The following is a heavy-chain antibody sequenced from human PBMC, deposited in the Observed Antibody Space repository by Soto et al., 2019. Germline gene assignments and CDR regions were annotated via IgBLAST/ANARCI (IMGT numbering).Heavy chain of an antibody. CDR2: ISKSGTTT. V-gene: IGHV3-48*02. CDR1: GFTFSSYG. D-gene: IGHD1-1*01. CDR3: ARDGKGAAYTHGPYYFDY. J-gene: IGHJ4*02. Sequence: PGGSLRLSCAASGFTFSSYGMNWVRQGPGKGLEWLSSISKSGTTTYYADSVRGRFTISRDNAMRSLFLHMNSLRDEDTAVYYCARDGKGAAYTHGPYYFDYWGQGALVTVSS.